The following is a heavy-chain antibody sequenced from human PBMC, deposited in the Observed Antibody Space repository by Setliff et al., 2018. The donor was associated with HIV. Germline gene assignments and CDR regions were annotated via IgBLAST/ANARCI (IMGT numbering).Heavy chain of an antibody. V-gene: IGHV3-23*01. CDR1: GFSFGSYW. CDR3: AKEIAAGGRPFFDS. J-gene: IGHJ4*02. Sequence: PGGSLRLSCAASGFSFGSYWMSWVRQAPGKGLEWVSGIDSGSNTYYTDSMKGRFTISRDNSNNALYLQMTSLRADDTAVYYCAKEIAAGGRPFFDSWGQGVLVTVSS. D-gene: IGHD6-13*01. CDR2: IDSGSNT.